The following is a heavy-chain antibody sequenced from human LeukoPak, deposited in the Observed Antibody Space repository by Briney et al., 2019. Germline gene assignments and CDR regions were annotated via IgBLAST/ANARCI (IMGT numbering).Heavy chain of an antibody. J-gene: IGHJ6*03. D-gene: IGHD6-19*01. V-gene: IGHV1-8*01. CDR2: MNPNSGNT. Sequence: PVASVKVSCKASGYTFTSYDINWVRQATGQGLEWMGWMNPNSGNTGYAQKFQGRVTMTRNTSISTAYMELSSLRSEDTAVYYCARGGAVAGYYYYYYMDVWGKGTTVTASS. CDR3: ARGGAVAGYYYYYYMDV. CDR1: GYTFTSYD.